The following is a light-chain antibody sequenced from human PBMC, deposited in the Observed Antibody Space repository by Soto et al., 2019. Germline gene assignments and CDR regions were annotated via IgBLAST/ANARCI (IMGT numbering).Light chain of an antibody. V-gene: IGLV2-23*01. CDR3: CSYVGGSSWV. CDR2: EGS. CDR1: SSDVGSYNL. Sequence: QSVLTQPASVSGSPGQSITISCTGTSSDVGSYNLVSWYQQHPGNAPQLLIYEGSKRPSGVSNRFSGSKSGNTASLTIAGLQAEDEADYYCCSYVGGSSWVFGGGTKLTVL. J-gene: IGLJ3*02.